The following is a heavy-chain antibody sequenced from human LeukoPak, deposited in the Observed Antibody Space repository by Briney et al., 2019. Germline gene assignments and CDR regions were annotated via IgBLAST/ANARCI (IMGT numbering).Heavy chain of an antibody. CDR3: ARVDMVRGVIRRGFDY. CDR2: INPNSGGT. D-gene: IGHD3-10*01. V-gene: IGHV1-2*02. CDR1: GYTFTGYY. Sequence: ASVKVSCNASGYTFTGYYMHWVRQPPGQGLEWMGWINPNSGGTNYAQKFQGRVTMTRDTSISTAYMELSRLRSDDTAVYYCARVDMVRGVIRRGFDYWGQGTLVTVSS. J-gene: IGHJ4*02.